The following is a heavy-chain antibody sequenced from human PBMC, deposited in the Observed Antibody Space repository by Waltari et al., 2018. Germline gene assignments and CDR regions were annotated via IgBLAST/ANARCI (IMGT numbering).Heavy chain of an antibody. D-gene: IGHD2-8*01. V-gene: IGHV4-59*11. CDR3: ARAFPYFDWFDP. CDR1: GGSISSHY. CDR2: IYSSGST. J-gene: IGHJ5*02. Sequence: QVQLQESGPGLVKPSETLSLTCTVSGGSISSHYWSWIRQPPGKGLEWIGYIYSSGSTNYNPYIKSRVTISVDTAKNQFSLKLSSVTAADTAVYYCARAFPYFDWFDPWGQGTLVTVSS.